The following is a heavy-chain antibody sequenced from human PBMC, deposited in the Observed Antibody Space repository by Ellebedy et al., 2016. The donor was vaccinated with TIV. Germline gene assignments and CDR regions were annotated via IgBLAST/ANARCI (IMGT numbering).Heavy chain of an antibody. CDR2: INHSGST. CDR1: GGSFSGYY. V-gene: IGHV4-34*01. Sequence: MPGGSLRLSCAVYGGSFSGYYWSRIRQPPGKGLEWIGEINHSGSTNYNPSLKSRVTVSVDTSKNQFSLKLSSVTAADTAVYYCARPGGRGGSLAYWGQGTLVTVSS. CDR3: ARPGGRGGSLAY. J-gene: IGHJ4*02. D-gene: IGHD2-15*01.